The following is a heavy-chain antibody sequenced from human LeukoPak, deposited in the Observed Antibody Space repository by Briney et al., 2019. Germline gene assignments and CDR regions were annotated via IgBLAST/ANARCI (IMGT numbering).Heavy chain of an antibody. J-gene: IGHJ5*02. Sequence: PSQTLSLTCAVSGGSISSGGYSWSWIRQPPGKGLEWIGYIYHSGSTYYNPSLKSRVTISVDTSKNQFSLKLSSVTAADTAVYYCARRASGWYEGWFDPWGQGTLVTVSS. CDR2: IYHSGST. V-gene: IGHV4-30-2*01. CDR1: GGSISSGGYS. D-gene: IGHD6-19*01. CDR3: ARRASGWYEGWFDP.